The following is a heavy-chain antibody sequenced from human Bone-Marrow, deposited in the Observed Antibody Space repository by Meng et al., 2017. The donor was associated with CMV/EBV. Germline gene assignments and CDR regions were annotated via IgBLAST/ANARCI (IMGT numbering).Heavy chain of an antibody. D-gene: IGHD3-16*01. V-gene: IGHV1-2*02. CDR3: ASTLGYYDYVWGSYWSS. CDR1: GYTFTGYY. J-gene: IGHJ5*02. CDR2: INPNSGGT. Sequence: ASVKVSCKASGYTFTGYYMHWVRQAPGQGLEWMGWINPNSGGTNYAQKFQGRVTMTRDTSISTAYMELNRLRSDDTAVYYCASTLGYYDYVWGSYWSSWGQGTLVTVSS.